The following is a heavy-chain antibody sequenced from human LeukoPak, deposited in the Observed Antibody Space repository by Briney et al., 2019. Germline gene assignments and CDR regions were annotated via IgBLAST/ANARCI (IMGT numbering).Heavy chain of an antibody. J-gene: IGHJ4*02. D-gene: IGHD3-22*01. V-gene: IGHV3-15*01. Sequence: GGSLRLSCAASGFTFSNVWMSWVRQAPGKGPEWVDRIKSKGDGGTIDYAAPVKGRFTISRDDSENTLYLQMNSLKTEDTAVYYCSTGGLSMIATLDYWGQGTLVTVSS. CDR2: IKSKGDGGTI. CDR1: GFTFSNVW. CDR3: STGGLSMIATLDY.